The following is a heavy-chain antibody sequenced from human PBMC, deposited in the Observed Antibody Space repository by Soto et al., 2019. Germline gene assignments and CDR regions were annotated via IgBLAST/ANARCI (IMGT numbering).Heavy chain of an antibody. J-gene: IGHJ5*02. CDR1: GGSFSGYY. D-gene: IGHD6-13*01. CDR3: ARAIAAGAPDNWFDP. V-gene: IGHV4-34*01. CDR2: INHSGST. Sequence: LSLTCAVYGGSFSGYYWSWIRQPPGKGLEWIGEINHSGSTNYNPSLKSRVIISVDTSKNQFSLKLSSVTAADTAVYYCARAIAAGAPDNWFDPRGQGTLVTVSS.